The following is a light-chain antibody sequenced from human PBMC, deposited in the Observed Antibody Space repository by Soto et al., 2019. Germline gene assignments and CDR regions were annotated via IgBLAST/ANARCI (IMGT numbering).Light chain of an antibody. CDR1: QSVSRSY. CDR3: QQRSNWPPTWT. V-gene: IGKV3D-20*02. CDR2: GAS. Sequence: EIVLTQSPDTLSLSPGERATLSCRASQSVSRSYLAWYQQKAGQAPRLLIYGASSRATGIPDRFNGSASGTDFTLTINRLEPEDIAVYHCQQRSNWPPTWTFGQGTKVDIK. J-gene: IGKJ1*01.